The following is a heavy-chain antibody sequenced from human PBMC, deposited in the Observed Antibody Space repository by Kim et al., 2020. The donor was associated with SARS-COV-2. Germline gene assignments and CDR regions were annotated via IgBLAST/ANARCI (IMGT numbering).Heavy chain of an antibody. CDR2: IFGGSST. Sequence: GGSLRLSCAASGFTVSSDFMSWVRQAPGKGLEWVSVIFGGSSTYYADSVKGRFTISGHSSKNTLYFQMNSLRAEDTAVYYCARGSSGYSFIYWGQGTLVTVSS. CDR1: GFTVSSDF. D-gene: IGHD3-22*01. CDR3: ARGSSGYSFIY. V-gene: IGHV3-53*01. J-gene: IGHJ4*02.